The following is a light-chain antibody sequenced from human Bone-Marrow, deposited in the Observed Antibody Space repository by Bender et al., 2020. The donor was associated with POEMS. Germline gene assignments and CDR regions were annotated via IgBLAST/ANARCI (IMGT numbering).Light chain of an antibody. CDR1: NIGSKS. V-gene: IGLV3-21*02. J-gene: IGLJ3*02. CDR3: QSGDSSGTVVV. CDR2: DDS. Sequence: SYVLTQPPSLSVAPGQTARITCGGKNIGSKSVHWYQQKPGQAPVLVIYDDSDRPSGIPQRFSGSSSGTTVTLTIRGVQTEDEADYYCQSGDSSGTVVVFGGGTKLTVL.